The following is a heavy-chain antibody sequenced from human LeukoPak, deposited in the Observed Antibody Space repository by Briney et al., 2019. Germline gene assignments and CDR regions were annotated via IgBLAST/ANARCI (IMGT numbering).Heavy chain of an antibody. CDR1: GFTFSTYW. D-gene: IGHD3-3*01. J-gene: IGHJ4*02. V-gene: IGHV3-7*01. Sequence: GGSLRLSCAASGFTFSTYWMSWVRQAPGKGLEWVAYVKYDGSEKYYVDSVNGRFTISRDNAKNSLYLQMNSLRAEDTAVYYCARAPREWLLGYYFDYWGQGTLVTVSS. CDR2: VKYDGSEK. CDR3: ARAPREWLLGYYFDY.